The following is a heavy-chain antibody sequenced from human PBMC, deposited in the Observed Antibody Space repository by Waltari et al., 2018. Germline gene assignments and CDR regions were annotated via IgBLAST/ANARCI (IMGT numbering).Heavy chain of an antibody. Sequence: QVQLQESGPGLVKPSETLSLTCSVSGGSIRGHYWSWIRQPPGKGLEWIGYIYYNGNSDDNPSLKSRVTMSVDTSKNQFSLKLSSVTAADTALYYCARPNYDNNGHGGWFDPWGQGTLVTVSS. J-gene: IGHJ5*02. D-gene: IGHD3-22*01. CDR2: IYYNGNS. CDR1: GGSIRGHY. CDR3: ARPNYDNNGHGGWFDP. V-gene: IGHV4-59*11.